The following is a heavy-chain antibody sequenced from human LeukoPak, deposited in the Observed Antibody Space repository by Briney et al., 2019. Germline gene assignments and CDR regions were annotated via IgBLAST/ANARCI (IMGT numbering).Heavy chain of an antibody. D-gene: IGHD3-3*01. CDR2: MNPNSGNT. Sequence: ASVKVSCKASGYTFTSYDINWVRQATGQGLEWMGWMNPNSGNTGYAQKFQGRVTITRNTSISTAYMELSSLRSEDTAVYYCARAPRYDFRSGYPSDYYYYMDVWGKGTTVTVSS. CDR1: GYTFTSYD. CDR3: ARAPRYDFRSGYPSDYYYYMDV. V-gene: IGHV1-8*03. J-gene: IGHJ6*03.